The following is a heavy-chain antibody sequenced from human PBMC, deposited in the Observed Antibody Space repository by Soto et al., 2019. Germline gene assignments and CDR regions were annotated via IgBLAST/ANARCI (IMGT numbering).Heavy chain of an antibody. V-gene: IGHV3-64*01. CDR1: GFTFNNYA. CDR2: ISSNGGST. J-gene: IGHJ4*02. Sequence: EVQLVESGGGLVQPGGSLRLSCAASGFTFNNYAMYWVRQAPGKGLEYVSAISSNGGSTYYANSVKGRFTISRDNSKNTLYLQMGRLRAEDMAVYYCARNQGSAYSGDDLAHWCQGTLVTVSS. D-gene: IGHD5-12*01. CDR3: ARNQGSAYSGDDLAH.